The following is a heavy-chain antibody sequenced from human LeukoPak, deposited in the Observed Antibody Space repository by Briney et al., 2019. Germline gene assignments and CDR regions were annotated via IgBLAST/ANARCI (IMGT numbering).Heavy chain of an antibody. D-gene: IGHD1-26*01. Sequence: ASVKVSCXASGGTSSSYAVSWVRQAPGQGLEWMGGIIPIFGTANYAQKFQGRVTITADESTSTAYMELSSLRSEDTAVYYCARGIEWETTHDYWGQGALVTVSS. CDR1: GGTSSSYA. CDR2: IIPIFGTA. J-gene: IGHJ4*02. CDR3: ARGIEWETTHDY. V-gene: IGHV1-69*13.